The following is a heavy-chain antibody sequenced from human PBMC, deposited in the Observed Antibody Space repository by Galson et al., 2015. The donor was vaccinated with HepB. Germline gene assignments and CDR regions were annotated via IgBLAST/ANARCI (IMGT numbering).Heavy chain of an antibody. V-gene: IGHV1-46*01. CDR2: INPSGGST. Sequence: SVKVSCKASGYTFTSYYMHWVRQAPGQGLEWMGIINPSGGSTSYAQKFQGRVTMTRDTSTSTVYMELSSLRSEDTAVYYCARGNRWRGPVGMAFDYWGQGTLVTVSS. CDR1: GYTFTSYY. J-gene: IGHJ4*02. CDR3: ARGNRWRGPVGMAFDY. D-gene: IGHD5-24*01.